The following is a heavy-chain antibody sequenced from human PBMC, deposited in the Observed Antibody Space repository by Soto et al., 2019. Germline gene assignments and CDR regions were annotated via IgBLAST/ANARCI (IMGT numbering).Heavy chain of an antibody. CDR1: GFTFSTYA. D-gene: IGHD3-3*01. Sequence: QVEMVESWGGVVQPGRSLRLSCAASGFTFSTYAMHWVRQAPGKGLEWVAVISYNGDNIYYVDSVKGRFTISRDNSKNTLFLQMNSLRDEDTAVYYCAKPYYDFRSGYYLDNWGQGTLVTVSS. J-gene: IGHJ4*02. CDR3: AKPYYDFRSGYYLDN. V-gene: IGHV3-30-3*02. CDR2: ISYNGDNI.